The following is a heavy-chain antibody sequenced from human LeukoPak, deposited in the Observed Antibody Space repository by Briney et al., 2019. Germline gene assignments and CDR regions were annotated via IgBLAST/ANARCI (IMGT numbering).Heavy chain of an antibody. D-gene: IGHD3-3*01. Sequence: ASVRVSCKASGYTFTGYYMHWVRQAPGQGLEWMGWINPNSGGTNYAQKFQGRVTMTRDTSISTAYMELRSLRSDGTAVYYCARYRLRFLEWLFDAFDIWGQGTMVTVSS. J-gene: IGHJ3*02. CDR1: GYTFTGYY. CDR2: INPNSGGT. CDR3: ARYRLRFLEWLFDAFDI. V-gene: IGHV1-2*02.